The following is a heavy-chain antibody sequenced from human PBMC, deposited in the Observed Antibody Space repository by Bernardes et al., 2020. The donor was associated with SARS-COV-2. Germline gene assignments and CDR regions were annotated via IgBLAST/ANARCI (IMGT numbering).Heavy chain of an antibody. D-gene: IGHD1-26*01. V-gene: IGHV3-21*01. CDR3: AKSSTLTMWELLPAADAFDI. J-gene: IGHJ3*02. CDR2: ISSSSSYI. CDR1: GFTFSSYS. Sequence: GGSLRLSCAASGFTFSSYSMNWVRQAPGKGLEWVSSISSSSSYIYYADSVKGRFTISRDNAKNSLYLQMNSLRAEDTAVYYCAKSSTLTMWELLPAADAFDIWGQGTMVTVSS.